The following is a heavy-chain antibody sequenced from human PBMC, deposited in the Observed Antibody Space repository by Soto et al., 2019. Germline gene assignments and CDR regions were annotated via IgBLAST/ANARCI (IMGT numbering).Heavy chain of an antibody. J-gene: IGHJ4*02. CDR2: INVDNGYT. Sequence: QVQLVQSGVGVKKPGASVKVSCKASGYTFTRYGITWVRQAPGQGLEWLGWINVDNGYTNQEHKCKDRVIMTRATATNTAYMELMSLASDDTAIYYCARVARIDSVIAAGHWGQGTLVTVSS. CDR1: GYTFTRYG. CDR3: ARVARIDSVIAAGH. D-gene: IGHD2-15*01. V-gene: IGHV1-18*01.